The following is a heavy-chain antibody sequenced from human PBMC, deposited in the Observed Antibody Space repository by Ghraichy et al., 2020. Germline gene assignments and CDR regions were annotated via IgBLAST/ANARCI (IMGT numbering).Heavy chain of an antibody. CDR1: GFTFSSYG. V-gene: IGHV3-30*18. J-gene: IGHJ4*02. D-gene: IGHD6-19*01. Sequence: GESLNISCAASGFTFSSYGMHWVRQAPGKGLEWVAVISYDGSNKYYADSVKGRFTISRDNSKNTLYLQMNSLRAEDTSVYYCAKVTRRFSIAVAGYFDYWGQGTLVTVSS. CDR3: AKVTRRFSIAVAGYFDY. CDR2: ISYDGSNK.